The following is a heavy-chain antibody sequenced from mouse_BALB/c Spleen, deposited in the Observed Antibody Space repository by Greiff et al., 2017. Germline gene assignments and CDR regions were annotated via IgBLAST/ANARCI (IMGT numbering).Heavy chain of an antibody. Sequence: EVKLVESGGGLVQPGGSLKLSCAASGFTFSSYGMSWVRQTPDKRLELVATINSNGGSTYYPDSVKGRFTISRDNAKNTLYLQMSSLKSEDTAMYYCARDYDGYPYAMDYWGQGTSVTVSS. CDR2: INSNGGST. D-gene: IGHD2-3*01. CDR1: GFTFSSYG. V-gene: IGHV5-6-3*01. J-gene: IGHJ4*01. CDR3: ARDYDGYPYAMDY.